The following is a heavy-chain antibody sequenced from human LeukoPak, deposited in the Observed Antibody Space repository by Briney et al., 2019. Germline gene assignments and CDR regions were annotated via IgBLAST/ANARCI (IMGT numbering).Heavy chain of an antibody. Sequence: PGGSLRLSCAASGFTFSSYWMSWVRQAPGKGLEWVANIKQDGSEKYYVDPVKGRFTISRDNAKNSLYLQMNSLRDEDTAVYYCARGERAGYQLLSDFDYWGQGTLVTVSS. CDR3: ARGERAGYQLLSDFDY. CDR2: IKQDGSEK. D-gene: IGHD2-2*01. CDR1: GFTFSSYW. V-gene: IGHV3-7*01. J-gene: IGHJ4*02.